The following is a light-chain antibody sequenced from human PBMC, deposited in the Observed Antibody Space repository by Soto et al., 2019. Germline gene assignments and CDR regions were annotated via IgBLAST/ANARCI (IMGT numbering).Light chain of an antibody. Sequence: DIQMTQSPSSLSASVGDRVTITCQASHDISNYLNWYQQKPGKAPKLLIYDASNLETGVPSRFSGSGSGTHFTFTISSLQPEDIATYYCQQYDNLPLTFGGGTKVDIK. CDR2: DAS. CDR3: QQYDNLPLT. V-gene: IGKV1-33*01. CDR1: HDISNY. J-gene: IGKJ4*01.